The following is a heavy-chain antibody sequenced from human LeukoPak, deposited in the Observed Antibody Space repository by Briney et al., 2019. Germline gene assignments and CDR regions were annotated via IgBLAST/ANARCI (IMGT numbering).Heavy chain of an antibody. CDR3: ARAYYDYVWGSYYFDY. J-gene: IGHJ4*02. CDR2: IYSGGST. V-gene: IGHV3-66*01. Sequence: GGSLRLSCAASGFTVSSNYMSWVRQAPGKGLEWGSVIYSGGSTYYADSVKGRFTISRDNSKNTLYLQMNSLRAEDTAVYYCARAYYDYVWGSYYFDYWGQGTLVTVSS. CDR1: GFTVSSNY. D-gene: IGHD3-16*01.